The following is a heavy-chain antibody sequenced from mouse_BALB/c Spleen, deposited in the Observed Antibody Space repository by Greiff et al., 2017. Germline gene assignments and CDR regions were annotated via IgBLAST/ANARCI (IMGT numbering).Heavy chain of an antibody. Sequence: QVQLQQSGAELVRPGTSVKVSCKASGYAFTNYLIEWVKQRPGQGLEWIGVINPGSGGTNYNEKFKGKATLTADKSSSTAYMQLSSLTSDDSAVYFCARGGITEAMDDWGQGTSVTVSS. CDR2: INPGSGGT. CDR3: ARGGITEAMDD. J-gene: IGHJ4*01. D-gene: IGHD1-1*01. V-gene: IGHV1-54*03. CDR1: GYAFTNYL.